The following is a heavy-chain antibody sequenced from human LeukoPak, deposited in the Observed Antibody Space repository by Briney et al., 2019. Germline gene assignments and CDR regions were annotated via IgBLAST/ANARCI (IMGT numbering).Heavy chain of an antibody. Sequence: PSETLSLTCTVSGGSISSSSYYWGWSRQPPGKGLEWIGSIYYSGSTYYNPSPKSQVTISVDTSKNQFSLKLSSVTAADTAVYYCASLYSSGWSGYYYYMDVWGKGTTVTVSS. CDR3: ASLYSSGWSGYYYYMDV. CDR2: IYYSGST. V-gene: IGHV4-39*01. D-gene: IGHD6-19*01. J-gene: IGHJ6*03. CDR1: GGSISSSSYY.